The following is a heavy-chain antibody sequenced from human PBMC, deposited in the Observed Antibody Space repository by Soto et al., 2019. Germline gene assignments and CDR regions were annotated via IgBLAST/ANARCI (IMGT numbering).Heavy chain of an antibody. CDR1: GFTFSSYG. V-gene: IGHV3-33*01. Sequence: PXGALKLSCSAAGFTFSSYGMHWVRQAPGKGLEWVAVILYDGSNKYYADSVKGRFTISRDNSKNTLYLQMNSLRAEDTAVYYCARDYTVGGGRLGRLPLPYYFDYWGQGTLVTVS. D-gene: IGHD3-16*01. CDR3: ARDYTVGGGRLGRLPLPYYFDY. CDR2: ILYDGSNK. J-gene: IGHJ4*02.